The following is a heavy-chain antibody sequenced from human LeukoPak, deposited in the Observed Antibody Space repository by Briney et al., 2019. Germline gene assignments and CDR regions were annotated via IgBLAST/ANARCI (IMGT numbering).Heavy chain of an antibody. CDR2: IYGGSST. CDR1: GVTVSSTY. J-gene: IGHJ3*01. CDR3: ARASKVEAFDV. D-gene: IGHD2-15*01. Sequence: PGGSLRLSCAASGVTVSSTYMSWVRQAPGKGLEWVSVIYGGSSTYNADSVKGRFTISRDNSKNTLFLQMNSLRAEDTAVYYCARASKVEAFDVWGQGTVVTVSS. V-gene: IGHV3-66*01.